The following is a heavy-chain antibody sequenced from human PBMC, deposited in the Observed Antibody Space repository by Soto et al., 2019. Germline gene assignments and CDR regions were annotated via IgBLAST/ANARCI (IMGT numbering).Heavy chain of an antibody. V-gene: IGHV1-8*01. Sequence: QVHLVQSGAEVKKPGASVKVSCKASGYTFTSYDINWVRQAPGQGLEWLGWMDPNSGVTGYAQKFQGRVSMTRNISINTAHMELSSLRSDDTAVYYCARERKFDFWRKGLDVWGQGTTVAVSS. CDR3: ARERKFDFWRKGLDV. CDR1: GYTFTSYD. CDR2: MDPNSGVT. J-gene: IGHJ6*02. D-gene: IGHD3-3*01.